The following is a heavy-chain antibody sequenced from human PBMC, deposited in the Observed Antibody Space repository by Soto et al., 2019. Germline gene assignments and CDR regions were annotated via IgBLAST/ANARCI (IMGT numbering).Heavy chain of an antibody. CDR3: ARDQKYYDFWSGYSQKHDNAFDI. J-gene: IGHJ3*02. CDR1: GFTFSSYG. D-gene: IGHD3-3*01. V-gene: IGHV3-33*01. CDR2: IWYDGSNK. Sequence: LRLSCAASGFTFSSYGMHWVRQAPGKGLEWVAVIWYDGSNKYYADSVKGRFTISRDNSKNTLYLQMNSLRAEDTAVYYCARDQKYYDFWSGYSQKHDNAFDIWGQGTMVTVS.